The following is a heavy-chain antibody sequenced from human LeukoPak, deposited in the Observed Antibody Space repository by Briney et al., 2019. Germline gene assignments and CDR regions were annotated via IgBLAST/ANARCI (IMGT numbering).Heavy chain of an antibody. J-gene: IGHJ4*02. D-gene: IGHD3-10*01. V-gene: IGHV4-39*07. Sequence: GSLRLSCAASGGTFSDNGMHWIRQPPGKGLEWIGSIYYSGSTYYNPSLKSRVTISVDTSKNQFSLKLSSVTAADTAVYYCARDSRYYYGSGTMGHDYWGQGTLVTVSS. CDR3: ARDSRYYYGSGTMGHDY. CDR2: IYYSGST. CDR1: GGTFSDNG.